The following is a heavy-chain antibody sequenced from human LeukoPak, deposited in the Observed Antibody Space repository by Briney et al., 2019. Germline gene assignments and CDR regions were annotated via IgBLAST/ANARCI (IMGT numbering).Heavy chain of an antibody. Sequence: GGSLRLSCAASGFSFSRYAMHWVRQAPGKGLEWVAVISYDGSYKDYADSVKGRFTISRDNSKNTLFLQMNSLRAEDTAVYYCARGRSPGAFDIWGQGTMVTVSS. J-gene: IGHJ3*02. V-gene: IGHV3-30*04. CDR3: ARGRSPGAFDI. CDR2: ISYDGSYK. CDR1: GFSFSRYA.